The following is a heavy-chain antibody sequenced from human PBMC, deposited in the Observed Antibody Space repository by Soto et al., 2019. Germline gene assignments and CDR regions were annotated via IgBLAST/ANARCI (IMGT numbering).Heavy chain of an antibody. J-gene: IGHJ4*02. CDR3: ARSGSSTSCYDY. Sequence: EVQLVESGGGLVQPGGSLRLSCVGSGFTFSDHYIDWVRQAPGKGLERVGRIRKQANIYTTHYAASVQGRFTISRDDPKNSLYLQMNSLKTEDTAVYYCARSGSSTSCYDYWGQGTLVTVSS. CDR2: IRKQANIYTT. D-gene: IGHD2-2*01. CDR1: GFTFSDHY. V-gene: IGHV3-72*01.